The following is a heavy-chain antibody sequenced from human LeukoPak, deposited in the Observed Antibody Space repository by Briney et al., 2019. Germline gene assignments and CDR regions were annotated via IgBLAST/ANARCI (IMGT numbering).Heavy chain of an antibody. Sequence: GASVKVSCKASGYTFTSYYMHWVRQAPGKGLEWMGGFDPEDGETIYTQKFQGRVTMTEDTSTDTAYMELSSLRSEDTAVYYCATDSGYSYGPGGFDYWGQGTLVTVSS. V-gene: IGHV1-24*01. J-gene: IGHJ4*02. CDR1: GYTFTSYY. CDR3: ATDSGYSYGPGGFDY. CDR2: FDPEDGET. D-gene: IGHD5-18*01.